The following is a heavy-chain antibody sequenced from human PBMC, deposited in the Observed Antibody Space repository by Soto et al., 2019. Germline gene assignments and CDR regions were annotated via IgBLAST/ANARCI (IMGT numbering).Heavy chain of an antibody. V-gene: IGHV4-31*03. D-gene: IGHD2-21*01. CDR1: GGSISSGGYY. CDR3: ARDCAPRGMDV. J-gene: IGHJ6*02. Sequence: PSDTLSLTCTVSGGSISSGGYYWSWIRQHPGKGLEWIGYIYYSGSTYYNPSLKSRVTISVDTSKNQFSLKLSSVTAADTAVYYCARDCAPRGMDVWGQGTTVTVSS. CDR2: IYYSGST.